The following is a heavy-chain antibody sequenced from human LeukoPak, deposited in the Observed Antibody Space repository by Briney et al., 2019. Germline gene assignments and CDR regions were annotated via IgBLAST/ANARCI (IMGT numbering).Heavy chain of an antibody. Sequence: GGSLRLSCTASGFTFSSYWMHWVRQAPGKGLVWVSRINSDGGSTSYADSVRGRFTISRDNAKDTLYLQMNSLRAEDTAVYYCASGLLMAGGTLDHWGRGTLVTVSS. V-gene: IGHV3-74*01. CDR3: ASGLLMAGGTLDH. CDR2: INSDGGST. CDR1: GFTFSSYW. D-gene: IGHD6-19*01. J-gene: IGHJ4*02.